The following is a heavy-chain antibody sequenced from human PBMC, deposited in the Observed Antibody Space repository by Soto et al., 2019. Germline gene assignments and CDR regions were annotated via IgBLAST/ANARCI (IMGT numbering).Heavy chain of an antibody. V-gene: IGHV1-46*01. CDR2: INPSGGST. D-gene: IGHD1-26*01. Sequence: QVQLVQSGAEVKKPGASVKVSCKASGYTFTSYSMHWVRQAPGQGLEWMGVINPSGGSTSYAQKFQGRGAMARDTSTSTVYMELSSLRSEDTAVYYCVRDVVGAPDWGQGTLVTVAS. CDR3: VRDVVGAPD. CDR1: GYTFTSYS. J-gene: IGHJ4*02.